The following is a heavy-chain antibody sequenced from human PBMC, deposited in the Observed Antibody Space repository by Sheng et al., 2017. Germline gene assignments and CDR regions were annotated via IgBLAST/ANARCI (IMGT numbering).Heavy chain of an antibody. D-gene: IGHD3-10*01. V-gene: IGHV1-69*08. CDR2: IIPILGIA. CDR3: AREGYGSDYYYYYYMDV. J-gene: IGHJ6*03. CDR1: GGTFSSYT. Sequence: QVQLVQSGAEVKKPGSSVKVSCKASGGTFSSYTISWVRQAPGQGLEWMGRIIPILGIANYAQKFQGRVTITADKSTSTAYMELSSLRSEDTAVYYCAREGYGSDYYYYYYMDVWGKGTTVTVSS.